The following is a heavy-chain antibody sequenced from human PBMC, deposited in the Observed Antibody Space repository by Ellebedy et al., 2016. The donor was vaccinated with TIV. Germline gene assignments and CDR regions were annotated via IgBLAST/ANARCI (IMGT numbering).Heavy chain of an antibody. CDR2: ILPGDSHT. Sequence: GESLKISCKGPGYSFTSYWIGRVRQMPGKGLEWMAIILPGDSHTTYSPSFQGQVTISADKSISTAYLQWSSLKASDTAMYYCARGPGGEGLKFDYWGQGTLVTVSS. J-gene: IGHJ4*02. CDR3: ARGPGGEGLKFDY. D-gene: IGHD3-10*01. V-gene: IGHV5-51*01. CDR1: GYSFTSYW.